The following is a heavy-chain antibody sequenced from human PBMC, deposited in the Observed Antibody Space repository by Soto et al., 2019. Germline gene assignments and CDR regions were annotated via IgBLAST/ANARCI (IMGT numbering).Heavy chain of an antibody. V-gene: IGHV1-69*01. CDR3: ARTAPMDAGDKYYYDF. CDR1: GGTFSTFG. CDR2: IIPFFGTA. J-gene: IGHJ4*02. Sequence: QVQLVQSGAEVKKTGSSVKVSCNTSGGTFSTFGISWVRQAPGQGLEWMGGIIPFFGTAEYSQKFEDRITSTADESTNTVYMDLRRLTSEDTAIYYCARTAPMDAGDKYYYDFWGQGALVTVSS. D-gene: IGHD3-16*01.